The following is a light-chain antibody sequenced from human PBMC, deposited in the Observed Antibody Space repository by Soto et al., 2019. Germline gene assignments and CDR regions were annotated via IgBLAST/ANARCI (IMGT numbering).Light chain of an antibody. Sequence: QSALTQPASVSGSPGQSITISCTGTSADVGAYNYVSWYQHHPGKAPKLIIYDVTNRPSGVSNRFSGSKSGNTASLTISGLQAEDAADYYCSSYTSSSTLLFGGGTKVTVL. CDR2: DVT. CDR1: SADVGAYNY. J-gene: IGLJ2*01. CDR3: SSYTSSSTLL. V-gene: IGLV2-14*01.